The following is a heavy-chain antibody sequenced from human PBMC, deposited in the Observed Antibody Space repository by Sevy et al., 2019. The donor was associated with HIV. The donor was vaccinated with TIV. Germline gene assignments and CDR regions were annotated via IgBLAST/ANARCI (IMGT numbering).Heavy chain of an antibody. J-gene: IGHJ4*02. CDR3: ATTREYYEDSSGYLDF. V-gene: IGHV1-24*01. CDR2: IDPEEGET. D-gene: IGHD3-22*01. CDR1: GKTLSELS. Sequence: ASVKVSCKVSGKTLSELSMHWVRQAPGKGLEWMGRIDPEEGETIYAQKFQVRVTLTVDKSTDTAYMELRSLKSEDTAVYYCATTREYYEDSSGYLDFWGQGTLVTVSS.